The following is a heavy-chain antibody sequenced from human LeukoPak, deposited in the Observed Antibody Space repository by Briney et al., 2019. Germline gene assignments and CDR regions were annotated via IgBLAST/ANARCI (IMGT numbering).Heavy chain of an antibody. J-gene: IGHJ3*02. Sequence: PSETLSLTCTVSGGSISSYYWSWIRQPAGKGLEWIGRIYTSGSTNYNPSLKSRVTMSVDTSKNQFSLKLSSVTAADTAVYYCARGGTSVAGTTAFDIWGQGTMVTVSS. CDR1: GGSISSYY. CDR3: ARGGTSVAGTTAFDI. V-gene: IGHV4-4*07. CDR2: IYTSGST. D-gene: IGHD6-19*01.